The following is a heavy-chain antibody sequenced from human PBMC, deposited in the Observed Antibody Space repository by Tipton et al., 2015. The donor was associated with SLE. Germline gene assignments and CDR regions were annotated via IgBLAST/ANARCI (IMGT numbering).Heavy chain of an antibody. CDR3: ASATGSNPYSFDY. CDR1: GYSFSNHW. D-gene: IGHD1-14*01. V-gene: IGHV5-51*03. Sequence: QLVQSGAEVKKSGESLKMSCQASGYSFSNHWIGWVRQMPGKGLEWVGIIFPGDSDTRYSPAFKGLVTISADKSINTAYLQWSSLKASATAMYYCASATGSNPYSFDYWGQGTLVTVSS. CDR2: IFPGDSDT. J-gene: IGHJ4*02.